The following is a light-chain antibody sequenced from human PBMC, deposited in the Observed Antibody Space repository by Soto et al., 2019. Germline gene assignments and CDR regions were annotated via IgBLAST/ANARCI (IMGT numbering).Light chain of an antibody. CDR3: SLYTSSNTFV. Sequence: QSVLTQPPSVSGSPGQSVTISCTGTSSDVGSYNRVSWYQQSPGTAPKLMIYEVSNRPSGVPDRFSGSKSGNTASLTISGLQDEDEADYYCSLYTSSNTFVFGTGTKSPS. V-gene: IGLV2-18*01. CDR1: SSDVGSYNR. J-gene: IGLJ1*01. CDR2: EVS.